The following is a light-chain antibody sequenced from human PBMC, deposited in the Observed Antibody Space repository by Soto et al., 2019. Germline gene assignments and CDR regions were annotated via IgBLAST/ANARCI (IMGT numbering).Light chain of an antibody. J-gene: IGKJ1*01. CDR3: LQSGSSPWT. V-gene: IGKV3-20*01. CDR2: AAS. Sequence: EIVLTQSPGTLSLSPGERATVSCRPSQSVGSNFLAWFQQRPGQAPRLLIYAASSRATGIPDRFSGSESGTDFTLTISRLEPEDFAVYYCLQSGSSPWTFGQGTKVDIK. CDR1: QSVGSNF.